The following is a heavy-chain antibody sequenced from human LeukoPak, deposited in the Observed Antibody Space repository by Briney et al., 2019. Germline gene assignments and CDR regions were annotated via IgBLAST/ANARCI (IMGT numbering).Heavy chain of an antibody. Sequence: GASVKVSCKASGYTFTGYYIHWVRQAPGQGLEWMGWINPNSGGTNYAQKFQGRVTMTRDTSISTAYMELSRLRSDDTAVYYCARDSWLGECYWYGSGSCLNWFDPWGQGTLVTVSS. J-gene: IGHJ5*02. V-gene: IGHV1-2*02. CDR3: ARDSWLGECYWYGSGSCLNWFDP. CDR2: INPNSGGT. D-gene: IGHD3-10*01. CDR1: GYTFTGYY.